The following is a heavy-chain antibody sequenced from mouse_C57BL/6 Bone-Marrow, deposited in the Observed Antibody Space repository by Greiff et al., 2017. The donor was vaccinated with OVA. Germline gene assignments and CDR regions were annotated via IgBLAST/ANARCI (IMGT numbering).Heavy chain of an antibody. V-gene: IGHV14-3*01. D-gene: IGHD1-1*01. Sequence: EVQLQQSVAELVRPGASVKLSCTASGFNIKNTYMHWVKQRPEQGLEWIGRIDPANDNTKYAPKFQGKATMTADTSSNTAYLQLSSLTSEDTADYCGTRGNCGSSFYAMDYWGQGTSVTVSS. CDR2: IDPANDNT. J-gene: IGHJ4*01. CDR3: TRGNCGSSFYAMDY. CDR1: GFNIKNTY.